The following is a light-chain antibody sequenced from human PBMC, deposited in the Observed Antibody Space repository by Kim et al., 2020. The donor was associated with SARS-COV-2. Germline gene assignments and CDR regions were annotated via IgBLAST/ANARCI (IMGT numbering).Light chain of an antibody. J-gene: IGLJ2*01. Sequence: GQSITISCTGTSSDVGGYNYVSWYQQHPGKAPKLMIYDVSNRPSGVSNRFSGSKSGNTASLTISGLQAEDEADYYCSSYRSNRDVLFGGGTQLTVL. CDR3: SSYRSNRDVL. V-gene: IGLV2-14*03. CDR2: DVS. CDR1: SSDVGGYNY.